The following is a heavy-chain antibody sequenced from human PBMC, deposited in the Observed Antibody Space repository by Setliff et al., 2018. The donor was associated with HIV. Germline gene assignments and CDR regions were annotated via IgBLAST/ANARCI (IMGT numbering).Heavy chain of an antibody. CDR2: IYYSGGT. Sequence: SETLSLTCTVSGGSISSSCHYWGWIRQPPGKGLEWIGSIYYSGGTYYNPSLKSRVTISVDTSKNQFSLKLSSVTAADTAVYYCARVSRGGSSPGWFDPWGQGTLVTVSS. CDR3: ARVSRGGSSPGWFDP. V-gene: IGHV4-39*07. D-gene: IGHD6-6*01. CDR1: GGSISSSCHY. J-gene: IGHJ5*02.